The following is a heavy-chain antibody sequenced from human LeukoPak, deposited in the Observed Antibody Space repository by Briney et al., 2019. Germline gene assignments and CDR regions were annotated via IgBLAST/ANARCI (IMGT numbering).Heavy chain of an antibody. D-gene: IGHD2-15*01. CDR1: GFTFSSYE. CDR2: ITTSGNTI. Sequence: GGSLRLSCAASGFTFSSYEMNWVRQAPGKGLEWVSYITTSGNTIYYTDSVRGRFTISRDNANNSLYLQVNSLRARDTAVYYCARTPKGYCSGGSCYVHHYMDVWGKGTTVTVSS. J-gene: IGHJ6*03. CDR3: ARTPKGYCSGGSCYVHHYMDV. V-gene: IGHV3-48*03.